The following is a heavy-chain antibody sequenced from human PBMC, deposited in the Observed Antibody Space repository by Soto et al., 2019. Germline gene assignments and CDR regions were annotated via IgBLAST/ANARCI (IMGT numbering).Heavy chain of an antibody. J-gene: IGHJ6*03. Sequence: SETLSLTCTVSGGSISSYYWSWIRQPPGKGLEWIGYIYYSGSTNYNPSLKSRVTISVDTSKNQFSLKLSSVTAADTAVYYCARTYYDYIWGSYRPGFYMDVWGKGTTVTVS. CDR3: ARTYYDYIWGSYRPGFYMDV. CDR2: IYYSGST. V-gene: IGHV4-59*01. CDR1: GGSISSYY. D-gene: IGHD3-16*02.